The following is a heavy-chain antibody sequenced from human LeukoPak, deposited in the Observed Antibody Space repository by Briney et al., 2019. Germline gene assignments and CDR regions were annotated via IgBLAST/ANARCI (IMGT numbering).Heavy chain of an antibody. Sequence: SETLSLTCAVYGGSFSGYYWSWIRQPPGKGLEWIGYIYYSGSTNYNPSLKSRVTISVDTSKNQFSLKLSSVTAADTAVYYCARGRHYYDFLPIWGQGTMVTVSS. CDR2: IYYSGST. V-gene: IGHV4-59*01. CDR1: GGSFSGYY. CDR3: ARGRHYYDFLPI. D-gene: IGHD3-3*01. J-gene: IGHJ3*02.